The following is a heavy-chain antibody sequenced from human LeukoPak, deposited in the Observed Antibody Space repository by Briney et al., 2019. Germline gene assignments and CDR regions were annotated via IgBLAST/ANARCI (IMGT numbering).Heavy chain of an antibody. J-gene: IGHJ4*01. Sequence: GGSLRLSCAASGFTFNNHAMHWVRQAPGKGLEWVAMIWHDGSYKYYADSVTGRFTISRDDSQNTLYLQMNSLRAEDTAVYYCARDGRHNYNLDYWGYGTLVTVSS. CDR1: GFTFNNHA. V-gene: IGHV3-33*01. CDR3: ARDGRHNYNLDY. D-gene: IGHD4-11*01. CDR2: IWHDGSYK.